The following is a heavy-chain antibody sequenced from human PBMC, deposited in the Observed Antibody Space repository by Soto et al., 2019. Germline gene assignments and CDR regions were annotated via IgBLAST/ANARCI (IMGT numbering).Heavy chain of an antibody. V-gene: IGHV1-69*13. CDR1: GGTFSSYA. CDR2: IIPIFGTA. Sequence: SVKVSCKASGGTFSSYAISWVRQAPGQGLEWMGGIIPIFGTANYAQKFQGRVTITADESTSTAYMELSSLRSEDTAVYYCAKDRAVRKYQLPGSSDYWGQGTLVTVSS. CDR3: AKDRAVRKYQLPGSSDY. J-gene: IGHJ4*02. D-gene: IGHD2-2*01.